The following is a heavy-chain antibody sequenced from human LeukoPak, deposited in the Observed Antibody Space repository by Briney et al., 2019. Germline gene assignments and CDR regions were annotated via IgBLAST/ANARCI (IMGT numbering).Heavy chain of an antibody. D-gene: IGHD2-8*01. CDR3: ARANGQSDFDY. CDR1: GGSISSGSYY. V-gene: IGHV4-61*02. J-gene: IGHJ4*02. CDR2: IYTSGST. Sequence: SQTLSLTCTVSGGSISSGSYYWSWIRQPAGKGLEWIGRIYTSGSTNYNPSLKSRVTISVDTSKNQFSLKLSSVTAADTAVYYCARANGQSDFDYWAQGTLVTVSS.